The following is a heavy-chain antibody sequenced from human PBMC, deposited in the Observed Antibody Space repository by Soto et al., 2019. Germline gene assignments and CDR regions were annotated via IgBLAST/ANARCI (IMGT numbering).Heavy chain of an antibody. V-gene: IGHV4-31*03. D-gene: IGHD3-10*01. J-gene: IGHJ5*02. Sequence: PSETLSLTCTVSGGSISSGGYYWSWIRQYPGKGLEWIGYIYYSGSTYYNPSLKSRVTISVDTSKNQFSLKLSSVTAADTAVYYCARYYGSGSYYPEPWGLGTLVTVSS. CDR3: ARYYGSGSYYPEP. CDR1: GGSISSGGYY. CDR2: IYYSGST.